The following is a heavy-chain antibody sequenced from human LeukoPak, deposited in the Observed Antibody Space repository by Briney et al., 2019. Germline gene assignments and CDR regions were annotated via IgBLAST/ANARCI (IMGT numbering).Heavy chain of an antibody. J-gene: IGHJ4*02. V-gene: IGHV3-23*01. D-gene: IGHD3-9*01. CDR3: ASGRTGYHYFDY. Sequence: PGGSLRLSCAASGFTMSWVRQAPGKGLEWVSAISGSDGSTYYADSVKGRFTISRDNSKNTLYLQMNSLRAEDTAVYYCASGRTGYHYFDYWGLGTLVSVSS. CDR2: ISGSDGST. CDR1: GFT.